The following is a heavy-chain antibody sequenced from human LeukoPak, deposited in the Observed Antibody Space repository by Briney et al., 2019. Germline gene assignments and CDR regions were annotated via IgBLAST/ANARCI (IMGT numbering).Heavy chain of an antibody. D-gene: IGHD2-15*01. CDR1: GYTFPNYG. CDR2: ISTYNGDT. Sequence: ASVKVSCKASGYTFPNYGISWVRQAPGQGLEWMGWISTYNGDTNYAQKLQGRVTMTTDTSTNTAYMELRSLRSDDTAVYYCAGLGYCSGGSCSWGQGTLVTVSS. CDR3: AGLGYCSGGSCS. V-gene: IGHV1-18*01. J-gene: IGHJ4*02.